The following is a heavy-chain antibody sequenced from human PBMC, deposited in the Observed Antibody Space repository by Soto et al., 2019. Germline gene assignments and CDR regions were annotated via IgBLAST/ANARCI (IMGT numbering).Heavy chain of an antibody. CDR1: GFTFSSYA. CDR3: AKDQVACMYYYGMDV. Sequence: EVQLLESGGGLVQPGGSLRLSCAASGFTFSSYAMSWVSQAPGKGLEWVSAISGSGGSTYYADSVKGRFTISRDNSKNTLYLQMNSLRAEDTAVYYCAKDQVACMYYYGMDVWGQGTTVTVSS. CDR2: ISGSGGST. D-gene: IGHD6-19*01. J-gene: IGHJ6*02. V-gene: IGHV3-23*01.